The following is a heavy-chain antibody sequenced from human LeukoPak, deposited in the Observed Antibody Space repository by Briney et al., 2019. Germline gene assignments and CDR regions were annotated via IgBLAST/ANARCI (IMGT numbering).Heavy chain of an antibody. D-gene: IGHD1-26*01. Sequence: GGSLRLSCAASGFTFDDYAMHWVRQVPGKGLEWVSLISGDCATTFYADSVKGRFTISRDNSENSLYLQMSSLRTEDTALYYCAKGVRSGTYYNCFDPWGQGTLVTVSS. CDR1: GFTFDDYA. V-gene: IGHV3-43*02. J-gene: IGHJ5*02. CDR3: AKGVRSGTYYNCFDP. CDR2: ISGDCATT.